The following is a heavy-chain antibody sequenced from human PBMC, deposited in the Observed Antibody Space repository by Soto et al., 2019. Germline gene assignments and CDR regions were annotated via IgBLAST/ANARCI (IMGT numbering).Heavy chain of an antibody. Sequence: QVQLQESGPGLVKPSQTLSLTCTVSGGSISSGGYYWSWIRQHPGKGLEWIGYIYYSGSTYYNPSLKSRVTISVDTSKNQFSLKLSSVTAADTAVYYCARDRLRSDYGAHPSEGMDVWGQGTTVTVSS. D-gene: IGHD4-17*01. CDR3: ARDRLRSDYGAHPSEGMDV. V-gene: IGHV4-31*03. CDR2: IYYSGST. CDR1: GGSISSGGYY. J-gene: IGHJ6*02.